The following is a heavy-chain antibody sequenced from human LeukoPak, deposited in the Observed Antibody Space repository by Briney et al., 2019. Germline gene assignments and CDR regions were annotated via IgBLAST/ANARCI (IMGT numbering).Heavy chain of an antibody. Sequence: GGSLRLSCAASGFTFSTYGMSWVRQAPGKGLEWVSAISGSGGSTYYADSVKGRFTISRDNSKNTLYLQMNSLRAEDTAVYYCARLITVTTRGGAFDIWGQGTMVTVSS. CDR3: ARLITVTTRGGAFDI. CDR2: ISGSGGST. J-gene: IGHJ3*02. D-gene: IGHD4-17*01. CDR1: GFTFSTYG. V-gene: IGHV3-23*01.